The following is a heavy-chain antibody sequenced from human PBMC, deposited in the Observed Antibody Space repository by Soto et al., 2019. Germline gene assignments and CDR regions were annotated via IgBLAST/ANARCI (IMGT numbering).Heavy chain of an antibody. J-gene: IGHJ6*02. D-gene: IGHD6-13*01. Sequence: PSQTLSLTCAISGDSVSSNSAAWNWIRQSPSRGLEWLGRTYYRSKWYNDYAVSVKSRITINPDTSKNQFSLQLNSVTPEDTAVYYCARGSKYSSSWYTGKYYYYSGMDVWGQGTTVTVSS. CDR2: TYYRSKWYN. V-gene: IGHV6-1*01. CDR1: GDSVSSNSAA. CDR3: ARGSKYSSSWYTGKYYYYSGMDV.